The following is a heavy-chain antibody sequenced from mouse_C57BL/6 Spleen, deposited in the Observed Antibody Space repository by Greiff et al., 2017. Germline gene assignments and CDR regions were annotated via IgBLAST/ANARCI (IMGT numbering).Heavy chain of an antibody. Sequence: PGPGILQSSQTLSLSCSSSGFSLSTSGMGVSWIRQPSGKGLEWLAHIYWDDDKRYNPFLKSRLSISKDTSRNHHFLKITSVDTADTAAYYGARRAGGRAMDYWGQGTSVTVSS. J-gene: IGHJ4*01. CDR1: GFSLSTSGMG. V-gene: IGHV8-12*01. CDR2: IYWDDDK. D-gene: IGHD4-1*01. CDR3: ARRAGGRAMDY.